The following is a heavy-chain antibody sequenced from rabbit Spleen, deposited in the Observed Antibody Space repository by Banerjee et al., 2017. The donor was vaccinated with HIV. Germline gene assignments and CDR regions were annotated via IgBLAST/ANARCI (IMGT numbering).Heavy chain of an antibody. V-gene: IGHV1S7*01. J-gene: IGHJ4*01. CDR1: GFDFSSYY. Sequence: QLKETGGGLVQPGGSLTLSCKASGFDFSSYYMSWVRQAPGKGLEWIGYFDPVFGSTYYASWVNGRFTISSHNAQNTLYLQLNSLTAADTATYFCARDLDGVIGWNFGWWGPGTLVTVS. CDR3: ARDLDGVIGWNFGW. D-gene: IGHD1-1*01. CDR2: FDPVFGST.